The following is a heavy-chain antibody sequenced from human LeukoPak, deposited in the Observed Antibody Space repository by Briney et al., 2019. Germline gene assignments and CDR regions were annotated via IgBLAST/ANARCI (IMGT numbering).Heavy chain of an antibody. CDR3: AKGRGYCSGGSCYSGFDY. J-gene: IGHJ4*02. Sequence: PGGSLRLSCAASGFTFSGYAMSWVRQAPGKGLEWVSTITGSGGTTYYADSVKGRFTISRDNSKNTPYLQMNSLRVEDTAVYYCAKGRGYCSGGSCYSGFDYWGQGTLVTVSS. V-gene: IGHV3-23*01. CDR1: GFTFSGYA. CDR2: ITGSGGTT. D-gene: IGHD2-15*01.